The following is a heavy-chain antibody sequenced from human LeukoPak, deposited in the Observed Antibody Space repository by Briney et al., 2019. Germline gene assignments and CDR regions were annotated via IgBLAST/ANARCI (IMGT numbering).Heavy chain of an antibody. V-gene: IGHV4-34*01. CDR2: INHSGST. CDR3: ARVPDYGGNYSRTLNWFDP. D-gene: IGHD4-23*01. CDR1: GGSFSDYY. J-gene: IGHJ5*02. Sequence: PSETLSLTCAVYGGSFSDYYWSWIRQPPGKGLEWIGEINHSGSTNYNPSLKSRVIISVDTSKNQFSLKLNSVTAADTAVYYCARVPDYGGNYSRTLNWFDPWGQGTLVTVSS.